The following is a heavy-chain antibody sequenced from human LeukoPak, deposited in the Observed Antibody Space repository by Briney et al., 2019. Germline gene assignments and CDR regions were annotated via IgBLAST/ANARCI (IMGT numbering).Heavy chain of an antibody. CDR1: GGSFSGYY. Sequence: SETLSLTCAVYGGSFSGYYWSWIRQPPGKGLEWIGEINHSGSTNYNPSLKSRVTISVDTSKNQFSLKLSSVTAADTAVYYCAIMASRFDYWGQGTLVTVSS. D-gene: IGHD5-24*01. V-gene: IGHV4-34*01. CDR3: AIMASRFDY. CDR2: INHSGST. J-gene: IGHJ4*02.